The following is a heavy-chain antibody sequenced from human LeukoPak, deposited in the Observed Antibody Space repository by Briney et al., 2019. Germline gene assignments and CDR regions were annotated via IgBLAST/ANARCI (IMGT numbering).Heavy chain of an antibody. J-gene: IGHJ4*02. D-gene: IGHD3-22*01. Sequence: SETLSLTCTVSGGSISSYYWSWSRQPPGEGLEWIGYIYYSGSTNYNPSLKSRVTISVDTSKNQFSLKLSSLTAADTAVYYCARRDSSGYYSDWGQGTLVTVSS. V-gene: IGHV4-59*01. CDR2: IYYSGST. CDR3: ARRDSSGYYSD. CDR1: GGSISSYY.